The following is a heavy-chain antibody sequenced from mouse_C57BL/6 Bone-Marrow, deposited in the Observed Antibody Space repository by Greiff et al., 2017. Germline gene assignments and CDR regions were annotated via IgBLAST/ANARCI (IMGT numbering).Heavy chain of an antibody. V-gene: IGHV1-59*01. CDR3: ARFPVITTVVGPMDY. CDR1: GYTFTSYW. J-gene: IGHJ4*01. Sequence: VQLQQPGAELVRPGTSVKLSCKASGYTFTSYWMHWVKQRPGQGLEWIGVIDPSDSYTNYNQKFKGKATLTVDTSSSTAYMQLSSLTSEDSAVYYCARFPVITTVVGPMDYWGQGTSVTVSS. D-gene: IGHD1-1*01. CDR2: IDPSDSYT.